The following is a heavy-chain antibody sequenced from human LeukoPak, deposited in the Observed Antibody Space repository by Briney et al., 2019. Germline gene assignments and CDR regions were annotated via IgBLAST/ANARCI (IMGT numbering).Heavy chain of an antibody. CDR1: GGSISSSSYY. J-gene: IGHJ5*02. CDR3: ARDYGSARIDP. CDR2: IYYNGST. Sequence: SETLSLTCTVSGGSISSSSYYWGWIRQPPGKGLEWIGSIYYNGSTYYNPSLKSRLTISVDTSKNQFSLNLRSVTAADTAVYYCARDYGSARIDPWGQGTLVTVSS. V-gene: IGHV4-39*02. D-gene: IGHD3-10*01.